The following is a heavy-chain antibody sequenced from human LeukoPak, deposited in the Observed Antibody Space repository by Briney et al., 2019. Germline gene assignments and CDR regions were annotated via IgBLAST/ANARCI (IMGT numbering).Heavy chain of an antibody. Sequence: SETLSLTCAVYGGSFSGYYWNWIRQPPGKGLEWIGETNHSGSTNYKSSLKSRVTISVDTSKNQFSLKLSSVTAADTAVYYCARGGGGWYQDYWGQGTPVTVSS. CDR2: TNHSGST. J-gene: IGHJ4*02. D-gene: IGHD6-19*01. CDR1: GGSFSGYY. CDR3: ARGGGGWYQDY. V-gene: IGHV4-34*01.